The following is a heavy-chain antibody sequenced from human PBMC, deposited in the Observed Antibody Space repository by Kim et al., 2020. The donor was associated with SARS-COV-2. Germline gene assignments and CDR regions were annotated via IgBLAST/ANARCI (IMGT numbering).Heavy chain of an antibody. J-gene: IGHJ4*02. CDR3: ARDSGSYRSWDY. V-gene: IGHV1-69*01. Sequence: NYAQKFQGRVTITADESTSTAYMELSSLRSEDTAVYYCARDSGSYRSWDYWGQGTLVTVSS. D-gene: IGHD1-26*01.